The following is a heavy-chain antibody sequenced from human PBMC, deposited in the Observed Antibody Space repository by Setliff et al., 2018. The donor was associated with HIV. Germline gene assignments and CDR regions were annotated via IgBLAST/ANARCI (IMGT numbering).Heavy chain of an antibody. CDR2: VNHRGST. CDR1: GGSIRSSSFY. D-gene: IGHD5-18*01. V-gene: IGHV4-39*01. Sequence: SETLSLTCTVSGGSIRSSSFYWGWIRQPPGKGMEWIGEVNHRGSTNYNPSLKSRVTISVDTSKNQVSLRLKSVIAADTAVYYCVRQLDASMVMVWWFDPWGQGTLVTVSS. J-gene: IGHJ5*02. CDR3: VRQLDASMVMVWWFDP.